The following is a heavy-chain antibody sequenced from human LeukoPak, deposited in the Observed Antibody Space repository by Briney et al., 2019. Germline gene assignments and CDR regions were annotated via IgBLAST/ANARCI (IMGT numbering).Heavy chain of an antibody. CDR1: GXTFSSYD. CDR3: ARDYFYPMDV. J-gene: IGHJ6*02. Sequence: GSLRLSCSVSGXTFSSYDVKWVRQAPGKGLEWVSFISSSGSTINYADSVNGRFTISRDNAKNSLYLQMNSLRAEDTAVYYCARDYFYPMDVWGQGTTVTVSS. V-gene: IGHV3-48*03. CDR2: ISSSGSTI.